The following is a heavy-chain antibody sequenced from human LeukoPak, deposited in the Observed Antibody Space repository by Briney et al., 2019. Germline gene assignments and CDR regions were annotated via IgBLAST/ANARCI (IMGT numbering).Heavy chain of an antibody. D-gene: IGHD1-26*01. Sequence: ASVKVSCKASGYTFTSYGISWVRQAPGQGLEWMGWISAYNGNTNYAQKLQGRVTMTTDTSTSTAYMELRSLRSDDTAAYYCARRRGSGSPIGGWFDPWGQGTLVTVSS. CDR3: ARRRGSGSPIGGWFDP. CDR2: ISAYNGNT. CDR1: GYTFTSYG. V-gene: IGHV1-18*01. J-gene: IGHJ5*02.